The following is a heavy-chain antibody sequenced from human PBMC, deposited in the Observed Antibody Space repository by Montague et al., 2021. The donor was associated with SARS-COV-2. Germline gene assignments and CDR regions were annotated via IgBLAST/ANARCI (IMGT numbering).Heavy chain of an antibody. CDR1: GGSISSSSYY. Sequence: SETLSLTCTVSGGSISSSSYYWGWVRQPPGKGLEWIGSIYYSGSAYYNPSLKSRVTISIDTSKNQFSLKLSSVTAADTAVYYCARVPDSGTYGSGDYWGQGTLVTVSS. D-gene: IGHD1-26*01. V-gene: IGHV4-39*07. CDR2: IYYSGSA. CDR3: ARVPDSGTYGSGDY. J-gene: IGHJ4*02.